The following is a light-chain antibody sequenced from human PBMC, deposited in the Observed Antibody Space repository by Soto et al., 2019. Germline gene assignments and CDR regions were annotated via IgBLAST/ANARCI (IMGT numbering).Light chain of an antibody. CDR2: LNSDGSH. J-gene: IGLJ2*01. CDR3: QTWGTDIVV. V-gene: IGLV4-69*01. CDR1: SGHSSYA. Sequence: QPVLTQSPSASASLGASVKLTCTLGSGHSSYAIAWHQQQPEKGPRYLMKLNSDGSHSKGDGIPDRFSGSSSGAERYLTISSLQSEDEADYYCQTWGTDIVVFGGGTKVTVL.